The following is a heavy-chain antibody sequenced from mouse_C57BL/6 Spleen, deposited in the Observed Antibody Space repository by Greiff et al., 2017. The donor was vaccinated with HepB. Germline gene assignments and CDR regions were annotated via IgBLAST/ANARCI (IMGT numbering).Heavy chain of an antibody. V-gene: IGHV1-76*01. CDR2: IYPGSGNT. Sequence: VKLKESGAELVRPGASVKLSCKASGYTFTDYYINWVKQRPGQGLEWIARIYPGSGNTYYNEKFKGKATLTAEKSSSTAYMQLSSLTSEDSAVYFCARYYFDYWGQGTTLTVSS. J-gene: IGHJ2*01. CDR1: GYTFTDYY. CDR3: ARYYFDY.